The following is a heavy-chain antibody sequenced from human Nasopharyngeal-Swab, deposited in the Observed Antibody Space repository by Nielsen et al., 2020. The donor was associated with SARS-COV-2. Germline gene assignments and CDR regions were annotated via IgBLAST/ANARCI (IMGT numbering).Heavy chain of an antibody. CDR3: ARVAPLGPAMATAHFDY. Sequence: ASVKVSCKASGYTFTSYGISWVRQAPGQGLEWMGWISAYNGNTNYAQKLQGRVTITADESTSTAYMELSSLRSEDTAVYYYARVAPLGPAMATAHFDYWGQGTLVTVSS. D-gene: IGHD5-18*01. CDR1: GYTFTSYG. CDR2: ISAYNGNT. V-gene: IGHV1-18*04. J-gene: IGHJ4*02.